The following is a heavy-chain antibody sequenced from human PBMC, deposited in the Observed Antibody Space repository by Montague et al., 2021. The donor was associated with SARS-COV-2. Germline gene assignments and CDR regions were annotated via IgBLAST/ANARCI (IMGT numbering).Heavy chain of an antibody. CDR1: GGSFSGYY. CDR2: INHSGST. Sequence: SETLSLTCAVYGGSFSGYYWSWIRQPPGKGLEWIGEINHSGSTNYNPPLKSRVTISVDTSKNQFSLKPSSVTAADTAVYYCARVRYYGSGTSLGMDVWGQGTTVTVSS. J-gene: IGHJ6*02. V-gene: IGHV4-34*01. CDR3: ARVRYYGSGTSLGMDV. D-gene: IGHD3-10*01.